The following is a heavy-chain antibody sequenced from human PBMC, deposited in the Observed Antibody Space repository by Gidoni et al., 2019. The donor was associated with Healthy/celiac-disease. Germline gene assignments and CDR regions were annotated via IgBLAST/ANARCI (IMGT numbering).Heavy chain of an antibody. V-gene: IGHV1-2*02. D-gene: IGHD5-18*01. CDR3: ARVPVDTAMVHYYYYGMDV. CDR1: GYTFTGYY. J-gene: IGHJ6*01. CDR2: INPNSGGT. Sequence: QVQLVQSGAEVKKPGASVKVSCKASGYTFTGYYMHWVRQAPGQGLEWMGWINPNSGGTNYAQKFQGRVTMTRDTSSSTAYMELSRLRSDDTAVYYCARVPVDTAMVHYYYYGMDVWGQGTTVTVSS.